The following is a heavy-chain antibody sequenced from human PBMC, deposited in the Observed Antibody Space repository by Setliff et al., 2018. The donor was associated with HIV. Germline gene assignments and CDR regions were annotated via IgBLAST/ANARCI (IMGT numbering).Heavy chain of an antibody. D-gene: IGHD3-10*01. CDR1: GGSFGVYR. V-gene: IGHV4-4*07. Sequence: KPSETLSLTCTISGGSFGVYRWSWIRQSAGRGLEWIGRIDSSGTTDYKPSLKGRVAISVDTSRNQFSLRVTSVTAEDTAVYFCARDRHSSGLGSYGPWGQGILVTVSS. CDR2: IDSSGTT. CDR3: ARDRHSSGLGSYGP. J-gene: IGHJ5*02.